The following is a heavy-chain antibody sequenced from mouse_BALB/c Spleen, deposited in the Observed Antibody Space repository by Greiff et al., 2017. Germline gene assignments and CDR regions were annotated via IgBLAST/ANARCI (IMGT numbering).Heavy chain of an antibody. D-gene: IGHD2-1*01. CDR2: ISYSGST. CDR1: GYSITSDYA. J-gene: IGHJ4*01. CDR3: ARSSYYGNYEGAMDY. V-gene: IGHV3-2*02. Sequence: EVKLLESGPGLVKPSQSLSLTCTVTGYSITSDYAWNWIRQFPGNKLEWMGYISYSGSTSYNPSLKSRISITRDTSKNQFFLQLNSVTTEDTATYYCARSSYYGNYEGAMDYWGQGTSVTVSS.